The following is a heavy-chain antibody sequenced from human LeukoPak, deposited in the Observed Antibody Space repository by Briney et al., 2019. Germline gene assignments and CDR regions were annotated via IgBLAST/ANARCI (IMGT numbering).Heavy chain of an antibody. Sequence: GGSLRLSCAASGFTFSSYGMHWVRQAPGKGLVWVPRINSDGSSISYAGSVKGRFTISRDNAKNTLYLQMYSLRAEDTAVYYCARVVYYYDSSGYPNAFDMWGQGTMVTVS. CDR3: ARVVYYYDSSGYPNAFDM. J-gene: IGHJ3*02. CDR1: GFTFSSYG. CDR2: INSDGSSI. D-gene: IGHD3-22*01. V-gene: IGHV3-74*01.